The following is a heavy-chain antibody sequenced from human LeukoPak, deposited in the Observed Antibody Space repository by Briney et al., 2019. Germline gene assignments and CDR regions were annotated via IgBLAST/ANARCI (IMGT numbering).Heavy chain of an antibody. D-gene: IGHD7-27*01. CDR2: IKHDGSEK. V-gene: IGHV3-7*01. Sequence: GGSLRLSCAASGFRFSRNWMSWARQAPGKGLEWVANIKHDGSEKYYVDSVKGRFTISRDNAKNSLYLQMNSLRAEDTAVYYCARDWGFDAFDIWGQGTMVTVSS. J-gene: IGHJ3*02. CDR3: ARDWGFDAFDI. CDR1: GFRFSRNW.